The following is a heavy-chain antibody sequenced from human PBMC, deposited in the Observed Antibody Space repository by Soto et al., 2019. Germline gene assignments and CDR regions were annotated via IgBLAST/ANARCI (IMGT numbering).Heavy chain of an antibody. Sequence: QVRLVQSGAEVKKPGASVKVSCKTSGYIFTTYGIDWVRQATGQGLEWMGWMNPKSGNTAYAQKFQGRVTMTRDTSINTAYMELSSLRSEDTAVYFCARGLRADAYGDSWGQGTLVSVSS. V-gene: IGHV1-8*02. D-gene: IGHD4-17*01. CDR1: GYIFTTYG. CDR3: ARGLRADAYGDS. J-gene: IGHJ4*02. CDR2: MNPKSGNT.